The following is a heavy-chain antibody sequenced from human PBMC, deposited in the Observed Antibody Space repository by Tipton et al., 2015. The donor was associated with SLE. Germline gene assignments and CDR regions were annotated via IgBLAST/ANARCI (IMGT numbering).Heavy chain of an antibody. CDR3: AREVSSWPDY. Sequence: TLSLTCTVSGGSISSGDYYWSWIRQPPGKGLEWIGEINDSGSTYYNPSLKSRVTISVDTSKNQFSLKLSSVTAADTAVYYCAREVSSWPDYWGQGTLVTVSS. CDR1: GGSISSGDYY. J-gene: IGHJ4*02. CDR2: INDSGST. D-gene: IGHD2-2*01. V-gene: IGHV4-30-4*01.